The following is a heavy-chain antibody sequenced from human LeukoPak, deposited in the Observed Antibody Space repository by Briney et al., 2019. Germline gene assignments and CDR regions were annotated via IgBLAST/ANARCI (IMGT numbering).Heavy chain of an antibody. Sequence: SETLSLTCIVSVYSISSGYDWAWIRQPPGKGLEWIGSLYYSESTYSNPSLKSRVTMSADTSKNQFALKLSSVSAADTAVYYCARGVADSSGYYGEDFWGQGTLVTVSS. V-gene: IGHV4-38-2*02. J-gene: IGHJ4*02. CDR2: LYYSEST. D-gene: IGHD3-22*01. CDR1: VYSISSGYD. CDR3: ARGVADSSGYYGEDF.